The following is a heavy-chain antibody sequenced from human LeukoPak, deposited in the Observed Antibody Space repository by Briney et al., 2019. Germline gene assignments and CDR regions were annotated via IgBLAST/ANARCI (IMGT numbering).Heavy chain of an antibody. CDR1: GYSFTSYW. V-gene: IGHV5-51*01. D-gene: IGHD1-26*01. CDR3: ARLIVGATTLPDAFDI. J-gene: IGHJ3*02. Sequence: GESLKISCKGSGYSFTSYWIGWVRQMPGEGLEWMGIIYPGDSDTRYSPSFQGQVTISADKSISTAYLQWSSLKASDTAMYYCARLIVGATTLPDAFDIWGQGTMVTVSS. CDR2: IYPGDSDT.